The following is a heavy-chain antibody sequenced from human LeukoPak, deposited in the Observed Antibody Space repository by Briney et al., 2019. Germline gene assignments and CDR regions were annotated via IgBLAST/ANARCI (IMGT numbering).Heavy chain of an antibody. D-gene: IGHD3-22*01. Sequence: GGSLRLSCAASGFTFSSYAMSWVRQAPGKGLEWVSAISGSGGSTYYADSVKGRFTISRDNSKNTLYLQMNSLRAEDTAVYYRAKESYYYDSSGYYTEYFQHWGQGTLVTVSS. CDR1: GFTFSSYA. CDR3: AKESYYYDSSGYYTEYFQH. CDR2: ISGSGGST. J-gene: IGHJ1*01. V-gene: IGHV3-23*01.